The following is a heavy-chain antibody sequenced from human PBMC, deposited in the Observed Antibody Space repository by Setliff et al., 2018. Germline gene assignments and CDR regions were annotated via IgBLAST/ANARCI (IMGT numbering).Heavy chain of an antibody. J-gene: IGHJ5*01. CDR3: ARSYHLVLTNWFDA. Sequence: KPSETLSLTCNVSGDSINRSGYYWGWIRQPPGKGLEWIGSMYYSGSNDYNPSLKSRVTISLDTSKNQFSLRLTSVTAADTAVYYCARSYHLVLTNWFDAWGHGTLVTVSS. D-gene: IGHD1-26*01. V-gene: IGHV4-39*07. CDR2: MYYSGSN. CDR1: GDSINRSGYY.